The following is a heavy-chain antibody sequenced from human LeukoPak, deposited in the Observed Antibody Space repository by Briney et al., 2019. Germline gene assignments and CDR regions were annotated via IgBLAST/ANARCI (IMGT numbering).Heavy chain of an antibody. J-gene: IGHJ4*02. Sequence: GGSLRLSCAASGFNFTNAWMTWVRQAPGKGLEWVGRIKSETDGGTIHYGAPVKGRFIISRDDSKNTVGLQMNSLKTEDTGVYYCTTSIVGTTAYWGPGTLVIVSS. V-gene: IGHV3-15*01. CDR3: TTSIVGTTAY. CDR2: IKSETDGGTI. D-gene: IGHD1-26*01. CDR1: GFNFTNAW.